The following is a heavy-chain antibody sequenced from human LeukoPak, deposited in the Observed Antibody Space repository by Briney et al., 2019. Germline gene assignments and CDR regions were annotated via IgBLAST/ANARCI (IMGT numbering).Heavy chain of an antibody. CDR2: INTDGSIT. J-gene: IGHJ4*02. Sequence: PGGSLRLSCAASGFTFSDYWIHWVRQAPGKGLVWVSRINTDGSITNYADSVKGRFTISRDNAKNSLYLQMNSLRAEDTAVYYCAREVGSSWYYFDYWGQGTLVTVSS. CDR3: AREVGSSWYYFDY. D-gene: IGHD6-13*01. V-gene: IGHV3-74*01. CDR1: GFTFSDYW.